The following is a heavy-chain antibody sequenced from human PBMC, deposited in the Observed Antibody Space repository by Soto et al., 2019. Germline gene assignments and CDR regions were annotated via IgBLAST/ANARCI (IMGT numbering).Heavy chain of an antibody. CDR3: ARSTVTTPPNYYYYGMDV. CDR2: IYPGDSDT. V-gene: IGHV5-51*01. CDR1: GYSFTNYW. J-gene: IGHJ6*02. Sequence: GESLKISCKGSGYSFTNYWIGWVRQMPGKGLEWMGVIYPGDSDTRYSPSFRGQVTISADKSISTAYLQWSSLMASDTAMYYCARSTVTTPPNYYYYGMDVWGQGTTVTVSS. D-gene: IGHD4-17*01.